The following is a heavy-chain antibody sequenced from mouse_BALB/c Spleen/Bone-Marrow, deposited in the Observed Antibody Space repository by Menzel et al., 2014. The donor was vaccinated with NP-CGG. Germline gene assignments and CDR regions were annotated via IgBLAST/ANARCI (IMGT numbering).Heavy chain of an antibody. Sequence: QVQLQQSGAELVRPGVSVKISCKGSGYTFTDYAMHWVKQSHAKSLEWIGVISTYYGDASYNQKFEGKATVTVDKSSSTAYMELARLTSEDSAIYYCARRGGFYAMDYWGQGTSVTVSS. V-gene: IGHV1S137*01. CDR3: ARRGGFYAMDY. CDR2: ISTYYGDA. CDR1: GYTFTDYA. J-gene: IGHJ4*01.